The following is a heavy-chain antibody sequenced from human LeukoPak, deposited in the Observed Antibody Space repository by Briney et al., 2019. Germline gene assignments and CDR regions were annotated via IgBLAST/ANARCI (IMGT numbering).Heavy chain of an antibody. J-gene: IGHJ4*02. V-gene: IGHV3-23*01. CDR1: GFTFSSYA. Sequence: GGSLRLSCATSGFTFSSYAMSWVRQAPGKGLEWVSAISGSGGSTYYADSVKGRFTISRDNSKNTLYLQMSSLRAEDTAVYYCAKPQGGKYNPYDYWGQGTLVTVSS. CDR3: AKPQGGKYNPYDY. CDR2: ISGSGGST. D-gene: IGHD1-1*01.